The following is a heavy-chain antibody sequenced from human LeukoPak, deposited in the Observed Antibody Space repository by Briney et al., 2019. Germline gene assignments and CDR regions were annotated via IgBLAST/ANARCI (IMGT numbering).Heavy chain of an antibody. J-gene: IGHJ6*02. Sequence: GGSLRLSCAASGFTFSSYAMHWVRQAPGKGLEWVAVISYDGSNKYYADSVKGRFTISRDNSKNTLYLQMNSLRAEDTAVYYCARGGYWAKDYYYGMDVWGQGTTVTVSS. CDR1: GFTFSSYA. D-gene: IGHD6-13*01. V-gene: IGHV3-30-3*01. CDR2: ISYDGSNK. CDR3: ARGGYWAKDYYYGMDV.